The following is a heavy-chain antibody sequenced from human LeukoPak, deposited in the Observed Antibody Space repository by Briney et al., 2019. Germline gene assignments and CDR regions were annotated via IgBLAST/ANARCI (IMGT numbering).Heavy chain of an antibody. CDR1: GGSFSGHY. D-gene: IGHD3-22*01. J-gene: IGHJ1*01. CDR3: ARGLPDYYDSRGQYFQH. CDR2: INHSENT. Sequence: PSETLSLTCVVSGGSFSGHYWSWIRQPPGQGLEWIGEINHSENTNYNPSLKSRVTISLDTSKNQFSLKLSSVTAADTAVYYCARGLPDYYDSRGQYFQHWGQGTLVTVSS. V-gene: IGHV4-34*01.